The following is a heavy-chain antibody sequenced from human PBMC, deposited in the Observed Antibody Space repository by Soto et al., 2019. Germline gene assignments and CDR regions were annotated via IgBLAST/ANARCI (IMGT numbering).Heavy chain of an antibody. J-gene: IGHJ6*03. V-gene: IGHV4-31*02. CDR1: GGSITSGGSY. D-gene: IGHD1-7*01. CDR3: ANALPGGTIYYMHD. Sequence: QVQLRESGPGLVKPAQTLSLTCTVSGGSITSGGSYWSWVRQVPGKGLEWIGHIYYSGRTYYNPSLKSRAAMSVDKSRNLLALKLDSVTHADTAVYYCANALPGGTIYYMHDWGEGTRVTVSS. CDR2: IYYSGRT.